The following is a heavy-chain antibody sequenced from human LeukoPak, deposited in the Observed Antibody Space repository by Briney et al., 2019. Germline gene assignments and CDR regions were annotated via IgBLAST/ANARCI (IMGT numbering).Heavy chain of an antibody. V-gene: IGHV4-34*01. CDR1: GGSFSRYY. J-gene: IGHJ5*02. D-gene: IGHD3-10*01. CDR3: ARVRVPYGSGSYNWFDP. Sequence: SETLSLTCAVYGGSFSRYYWSWISQPPGKRLEWIGEINHSGSTNYNPSLKSRVTISVDTSKNQFSLKLSSVTAADTAVYYCARVRVPYGSGSYNWFDPWGQGTLVTVSS. CDR2: INHSGST.